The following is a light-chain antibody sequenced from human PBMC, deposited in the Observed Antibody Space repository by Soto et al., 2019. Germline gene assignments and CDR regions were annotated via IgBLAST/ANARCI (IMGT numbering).Light chain of an antibody. CDR1: SSNIGSNY. Sequence: QAVVTQPPSASGTPGQRVTISCSGSSSNIGSNYVYWYQQLPGTAPKLLIYRNNQRPSGVPDRFSASKSGTSASLAISGLRSEDEADYYCAAWDDSLSGLVVFGGGTKLTVL. J-gene: IGLJ2*01. V-gene: IGLV1-47*01. CDR2: RNN. CDR3: AAWDDSLSGLVV.